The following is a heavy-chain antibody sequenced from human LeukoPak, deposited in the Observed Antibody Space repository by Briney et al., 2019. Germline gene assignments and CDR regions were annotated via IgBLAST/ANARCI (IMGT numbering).Heavy chain of an antibody. CDR2: ISSSSSTI. Sequence: RPGGSLRLSCAASGFTFSSYSMNWVRQAPGKGLEWVSYISSSSSTIYYADSVKGRFTISRDNAKNSLYLQMNSLRAEDTAVYYCARGRKNSGSYLIDYWGQGTLVTVSS. CDR3: ARGRKNSGSYLIDY. J-gene: IGHJ4*02. V-gene: IGHV3-48*01. D-gene: IGHD1-26*01. CDR1: GFTFSSYS.